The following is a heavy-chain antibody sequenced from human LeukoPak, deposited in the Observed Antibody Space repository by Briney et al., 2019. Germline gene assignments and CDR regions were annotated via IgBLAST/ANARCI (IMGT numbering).Heavy chain of an antibody. CDR2: MNPNSGNT. J-gene: IGHJ4*02. Sequence: GPVKVPCKASGYTFTSYDINWVRQATGQGLEWMGWMNPNSGNTGYAQKFQGRVTITRNTSISTAYMELSSLRSEDTAVYYCARGLAAAGTGTYYFDYWGQGTLVTVSS. V-gene: IGHV1-8*03. CDR1: GYTFTSYD. D-gene: IGHD6-13*01. CDR3: ARGLAAAGTGTYYFDY.